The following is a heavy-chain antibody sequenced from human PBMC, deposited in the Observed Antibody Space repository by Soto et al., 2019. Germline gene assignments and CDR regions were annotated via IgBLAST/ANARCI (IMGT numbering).Heavy chain of an antibody. CDR1: GGTFRTYA. CDR2: IIPIFGTI. CDR3: AKGAVAGTPTSYYYYGMDV. Sequence: QVQLLQSGAEVKKPGSSVRVSCEASGGTFRTYAISWVRQAPGQGLEWMGEIIPIFGTINYAQKFQGRLTITADESTATVYMDLRSLRSDDTALYYCAKGAVAGTPTSYYYYGMDVWGQGTKVTVSS. J-gene: IGHJ6*02. V-gene: IGHV1-69*12. D-gene: IGHD6-19*01.